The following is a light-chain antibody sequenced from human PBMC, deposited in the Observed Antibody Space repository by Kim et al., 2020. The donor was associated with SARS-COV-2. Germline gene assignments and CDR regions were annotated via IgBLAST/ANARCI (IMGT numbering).Light chain of an antibody. Sequence: EIVLTQSPGTLSLSPGERATLSCRASQTVSFSYLAWYQQKPGQAPRLLIYGTSSRATGIPDRFSGSGSGTDFTLTISRLEPADFAVYYCQQYGNSPLTFGGGTKVDIK. J-gene: IGKJ4*01. CDR2: GTS. CDR1: QTVSFSY. CDR3: QQYGNSPLT. V-gene: IGKV3-20*01.